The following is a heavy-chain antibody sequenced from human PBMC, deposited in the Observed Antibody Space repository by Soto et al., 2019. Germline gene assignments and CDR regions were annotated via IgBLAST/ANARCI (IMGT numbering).Heavy chain of an antibody. CDR2: ISSSSSTI. J-gene: IGHJ6*02. CDR3: ARSLYDYVREDYGMDV. Sequence: GGSLRLSCAASGFTFSSYSMNWVRQAPGKGLEWVSYISSSSSTIYYADSVKGRFTISRDNAKNSLYLQMNSLRDEDTAVYYCARSLYDYVREDYGMDVWGQGTTVTVSS. V-gene: IGHV3-48*02. CDR1: GFTFSSYS. D-gene: IGHD3-16*01.